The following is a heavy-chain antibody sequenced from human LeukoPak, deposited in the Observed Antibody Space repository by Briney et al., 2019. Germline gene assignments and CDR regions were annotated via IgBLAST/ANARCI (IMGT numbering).Heavy chain of an antibody. D-gene: IGHD2-2*01. V-gene: IGHV3-23*01. Sequence: GGSPRLSCAASGFTFGSYAMTWVRQAPGKGLEWVSATSVSGGSTYYADSVKGRFTISRGNSKNTLYLQMNSLRAEDTAVYYCAKGPGYCTSTSCFPDYWGQGTLVTVSS. CDR3: AKGPGYCTSTSCFPDY. CDR1: GFTFGSYA. J-gene: IGHJ4*02. CDR2: TSVSGGST.